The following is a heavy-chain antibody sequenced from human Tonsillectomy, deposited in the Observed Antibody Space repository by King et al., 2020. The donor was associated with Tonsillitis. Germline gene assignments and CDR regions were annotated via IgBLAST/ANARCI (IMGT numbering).Heavy chain of an antibody. CDR3: TRTEPLAAFDY. J-gene: IGHJ4*02. CDR2: VRSKANNYAT. V-gene: IGHV3-73*02. Sequence: VQLVESGGGLVQPGGSLKVSCEASGFTFSDSAMHWVRQAPGKGLEWVGRVRSKANNYATAYAASVKGRFTIFRDDSKNTAYLQMNGLKTEDTAVYYCTRTEPLAAFDYWGQGTLVTVSS. CDR1: GFTFSDSA.